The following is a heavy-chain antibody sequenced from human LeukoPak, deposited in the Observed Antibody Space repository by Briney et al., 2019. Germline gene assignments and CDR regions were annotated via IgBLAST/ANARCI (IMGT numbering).Heavy chain of an antibody. CDR3: AKDQVVGDYYDSSGSNFDY. J-gene: IGHJ4*02. CDR2: ISHDGSNK. CDR1: GFTFSSYG. D-gene: IGHD3-22*01. V-gene: IGHV3-30*18. Sequence: GGSLRLSCAASGFTFSSYGMHWVRQAPGKGLEWVAVISHDGSNKYYADSVKGRFTISRDNSKNTLYLQMNSLRAEDTAVYYCAKDQVVGDYYDSSGSNFDYWGQGTLVTVSS.